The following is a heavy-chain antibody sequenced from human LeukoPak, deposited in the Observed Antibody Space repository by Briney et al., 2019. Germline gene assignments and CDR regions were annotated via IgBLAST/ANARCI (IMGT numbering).Heavy chain of an antibody. CDR1: GFTFSSYE. CDR3: ARLVGMYYYYYGMDV. J-gene: IGHJ6*04. D-gene: IGHD6-19*01. Sequence: GGSLRLSCAASGFTFSSYEMNWVRQAPGKGLEWVSYISSSGSTIYYADSVKGRFTISRDNAKNSLYLQMNSLGAEDTAVYYCARLVGMYYYYYGMDVWGKGTTVTVSS. CDR2: ISSSGSTI. V-gene: IGHV3-48*03.